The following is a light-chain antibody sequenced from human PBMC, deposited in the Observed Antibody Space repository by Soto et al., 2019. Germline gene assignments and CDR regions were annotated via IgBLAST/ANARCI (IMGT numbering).Light chain of an antibody. CDR3: QQYDKWPHT. CDR1: QNLSRN. V-gene: IGKV3-15*01. CDR2: YAS. J-gene: IGKJ2*01. Sequence: EMVMTQSPATLSVSPGERATLSCRASQNLSRNLAWYQQQPGQAPRLLIFYASTSATGIPARFSGSGSGTDFNLTISSLQSEDFAVYYCQQYDKWPHTFGQGTKLEIK.